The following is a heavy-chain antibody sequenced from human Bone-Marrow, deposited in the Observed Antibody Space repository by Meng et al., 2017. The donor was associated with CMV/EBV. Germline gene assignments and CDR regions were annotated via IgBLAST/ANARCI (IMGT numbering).Heavy chain of an antibody. CDR2: IYHSGST. J-gene: IGHJ6*01. CDR1: GYSISSGYY. V-gene: IGHV4-38-2*02. CDR3: AREGIPFPYYYYGMDV. Sequence: SETLSLTCTVSGYSISSGYYWGWIRQPPGKGLGWLGSIYHSGSTYYNPSLRSRVTISVDTSKNQFSLKLSSVTAADTAVYYCAREGIPFPYYYYGMDVWGQGTTVTVSS. D-gene: IGHD2-21*01.